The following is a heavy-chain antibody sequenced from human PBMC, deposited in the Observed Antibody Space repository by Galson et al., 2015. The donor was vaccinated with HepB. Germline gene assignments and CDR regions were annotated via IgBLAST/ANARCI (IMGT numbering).Heavy chain of an antibody. Sequence: SLRLSCAASGFTFSSYAMSWVRQAPGKGLEWVANIKQDGSEKYYVDSVKGRFTISRDNAKNSLYLQMNSLRAEDTAVYYCARAALAAARRPYYYYGMDVWGQGTTVTVSS. D-gene: IGHD6-13*01. CDR2: IKQDGSEK. V-gene: IGHV3-7*03. CDR1: GFTFSSYA. J-gene: IGHJ6*02. CDR3: ARAALAAARRPYYYYGMDV.